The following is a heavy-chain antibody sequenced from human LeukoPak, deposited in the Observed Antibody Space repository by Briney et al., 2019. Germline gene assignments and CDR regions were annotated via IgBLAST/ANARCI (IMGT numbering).Heavy chain of an antibody. V-gene: IGHV4-34*01. CDR2: INYSGTS. CDR3: AIRLATSRLATATTWFDP. D-gene: IGHD3-9*01. CDR1: GESFDGFY. J-gene: IGHJ5*02. Sequence: SETLSLTCAVYGESFDGFYWNWIRQPPGKGLEWIGEINYSGTSDYNPALKSRVAISADSSKRQFSLVLTSVTAADTAVYYCAIRLATSRLATATTWFDPWGQGTLVSVSS.